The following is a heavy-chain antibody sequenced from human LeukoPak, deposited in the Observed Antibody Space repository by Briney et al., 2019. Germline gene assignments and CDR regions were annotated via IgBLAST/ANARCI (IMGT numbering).Heavy chain of an antibody. CDR3: ARAGSSGWYGYNWFDP. Sequence: PSETLSLTCAVYGGSFSGYYWSWIRQPPGKGLEWIGEINHSGSTNYNPSLKSRVTTSVDTSKNQFSLKLSSVTAADTAVYYCARAGSSGWYGYNWFDPWGQGTLVTVSS. D-gene: IGHD6-19*01. J-gene: IGHJ5*02. V-gene: IGHV4-34*01. CDR2: INHSGST. CDR1: GGSFSGYY.